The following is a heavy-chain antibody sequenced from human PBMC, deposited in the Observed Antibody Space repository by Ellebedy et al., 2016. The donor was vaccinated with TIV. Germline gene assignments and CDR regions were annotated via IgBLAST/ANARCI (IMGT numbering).Heavy chain of an antibody. J-gene: IGHJ4*02. CDR2: INPNSGGT. Sequence: ASVKVSXKASGYTFTGYYMHWVRQAPGQGLEWMGWINPNSGGTNYAQKFQGWVTMTRDTSISTAYMELSRLRSDDTAVYYCARSKSQYYDFWSGYLNWGQGTLVTVSP. D-gene: IGHD3-3*01. CDR3: ARSKSQYYDFWSGYLN. CDR1: GYTFTGYY. V-gene: IGHV1-2*04.